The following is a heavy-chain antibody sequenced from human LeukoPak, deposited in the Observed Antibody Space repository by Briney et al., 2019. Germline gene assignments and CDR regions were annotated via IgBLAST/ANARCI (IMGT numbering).Heavy chain of an antibody. D-gene: IGHD2-15*01. V-gene: IGHV4-30-4*01. CDR3: ARDCSGGSCYGAFDI. Sequence: SETLSLTCTVSGASIRSGDYYWSWIRQPPGKGLEWIGYIYDSGSTYYNPSLKSRITISVDTSENRFSLKLSSVTATDTAVYHCARDCSGGSCYGAFDIWGQGTMVTVSS. J-gene: IGHJ3*02. CDR1: GASIRSGDYY. CDR2: IYDSGST.